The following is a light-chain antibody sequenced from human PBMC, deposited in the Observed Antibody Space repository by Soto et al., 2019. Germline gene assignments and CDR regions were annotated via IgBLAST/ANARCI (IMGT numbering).Light chain of an antibody. V-gene: IGLV2-14*01. CDR1: NSDVGGYNY. Sequence: QSVLTQPASVSGSPGQSITISCTGTNSDVGGYNYLSWYQQHPGKAPELMIYEVSHRPSGVSNRFSGSKSDNTASLTISGLQAEDEADYYCSSYTSISTLYVFGTGTKVTVL. J-gene: IGLJ1*01. CDR2: EVS. CDR3: SSYTSISTLYV.